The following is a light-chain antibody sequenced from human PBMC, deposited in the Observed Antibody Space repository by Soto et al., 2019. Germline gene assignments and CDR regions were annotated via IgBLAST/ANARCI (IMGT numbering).Light chain of an antibody. CDR1: SSNIGNNY. V-gene: IGLV1-51*01. Sequence: QSVLTQPPSVSAAPGQKVTISCSGSSSNIGNNYVSWYQQLPGTAPKLLIYDNNKRPSGIPDRFSGSKSGTSATLGITGLQTGDDADYYCGTWDSSLSAVFGTGTKLTVL. CDR3: GTWDSSLSAV. J-gene: IGLJ1*01. CDR2: DNN.